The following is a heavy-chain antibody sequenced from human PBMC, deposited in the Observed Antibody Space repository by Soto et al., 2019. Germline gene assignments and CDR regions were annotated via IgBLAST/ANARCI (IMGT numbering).Heavy chain of an antibody. J-gene: IGHJ4*02. Sequence: QITLKESGPTLVKPTQTLTLTCTFSGFSLSTSGVGVGWIRQPPGKALEWLALIYCDDDKRYSPSLKSRLTITKDTSKNQVVLTMTNMDPVDTATYYCARTQPPLDSGWYPFDYWGQGTLVTVSS. D-gene: IGHD6-19*01. CDR1: GFSLSTSGVG. CDR3: ARTQPPLDSGWYPFDY. CDR2: IYCDDDK. V-gene: IGHV2-5*02.